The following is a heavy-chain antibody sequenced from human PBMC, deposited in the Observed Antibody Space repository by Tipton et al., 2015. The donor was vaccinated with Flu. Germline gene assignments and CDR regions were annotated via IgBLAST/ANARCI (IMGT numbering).Heavy chain of an antibody. D-gene: IGHD2-2*01. CDR1: GFTVSSNY. V-gene: IGHV3-53*01. CDR3: ARGRGYCSTTTCLLPFDF. CDR2: IHSGGST. Sequence: VQLVQSGGGLIQRGGSLRLSCAVSGFTVSSNYMTWVRQAPGKGLEWVSVIHSGGSTYYADSVKGRFTISRDNSKNTLYLQMNSLRVEDTAVYYCARGRGYCSTTTCLLPFDFWGQGTLVTVSS. J-gene: IGHJ4*02.